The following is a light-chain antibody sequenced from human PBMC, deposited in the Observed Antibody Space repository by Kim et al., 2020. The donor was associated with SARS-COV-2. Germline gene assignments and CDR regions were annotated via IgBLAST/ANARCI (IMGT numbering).Light chain of an antibody. J-gene: IGKJ1*01. CDR1: QSIADH. CDR3: HYSTAFRHT. Sequence: EIVLTQSPDFQAVTPKEKVTIACRASQSIADHLHWYQQKPHQSPKLIMKYASQSISGVPSRFSGSGSGTEFALTIYSLEPEDAAVYYCHYSTAFRHTFGPGTKVDIK. CDR2: YAS. V-gene: IGKV6D-21*02.